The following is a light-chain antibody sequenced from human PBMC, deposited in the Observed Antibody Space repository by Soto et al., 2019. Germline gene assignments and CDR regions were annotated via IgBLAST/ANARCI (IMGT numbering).Light chain of an antibody. CDR2: GAS. V-gene: IGKV3-20*01. Sequence: EIVLTQSPGTLSLFPGERATLSCRARQSISSNYLAWYQQKPGQAPRLLIHGASNRATGIPDRFSGAGSGTDFTPTISRREPEDVAVEYCHQYGSAPAWTFGQGTKVEIK. J-gene: IGKJ1*01. CDR3: HQYGSAPAWT. CDR1: QSISSNY.